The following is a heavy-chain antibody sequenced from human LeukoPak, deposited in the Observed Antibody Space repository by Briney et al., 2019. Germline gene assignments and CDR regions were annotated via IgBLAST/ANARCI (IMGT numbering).Heavy chain of an antibody. CDR3: ARDWDSKDHGSGSYYFPYYYYCMDV. J-gene: IGHJ6*02. CDR2: ISSYKGNK. D-gene: IGHD3-10*01. V-gene: IGHV1-18*01. CDR1: GFTFTSYG. Sequence: GASVKVSCKASGFTFTSYGISWVRQAPGQGLEWMGWISSYKGNKNYAQTLQGRVTMTTDTSTSTAYMELTSLRSDDTAVYYCARDWDSKDHGSGSYYFPYYYYCMDVWGQGTMVTVSS.